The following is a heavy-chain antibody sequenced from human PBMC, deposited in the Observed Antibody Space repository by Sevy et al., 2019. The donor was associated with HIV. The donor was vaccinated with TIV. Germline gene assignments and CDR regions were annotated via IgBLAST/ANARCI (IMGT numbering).Heavy chain of an antibody. D-gene: IGHD3-10*01. CDR2: LWFDGSDK. CDR1: GFPFKNYG. V-gene: IGHV3-33*01. J-gene: IGHJ4*02. Sequence: GGSLRLSCAASGFPFKNYGMHWVRQVPGKGLEWVEILWFDGSDKYYAASVKGRFTVSRDNSRNTLYLQLNSLRAEDTAVYYCARDRDGLHYFDYWGQGTLVTVSS. CDR3: ARDRDGLHYFDY.